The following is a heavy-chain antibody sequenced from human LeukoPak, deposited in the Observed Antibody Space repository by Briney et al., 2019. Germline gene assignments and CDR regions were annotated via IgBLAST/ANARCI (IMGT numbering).Heavy chain of an antibody. Sequence: GASVKVSCKASGYTFTSYYMHWVRQAPGQGLEWMGIINPSGGSTSYTQKFQGRVTMTRDTSTSTVYMELSSLRSEDTAVYYCARDRVYSGYDLYAFDIWGQGTMVTVSS. D-gene: IGHD5-12*01. J-gene: IGHJ3*02. CDR3: ARDRVYSGYDLYAFDI. CDR2: INPSGGST. CDR1: GYTFTSYY. V-gene: IGHV1-46*01.